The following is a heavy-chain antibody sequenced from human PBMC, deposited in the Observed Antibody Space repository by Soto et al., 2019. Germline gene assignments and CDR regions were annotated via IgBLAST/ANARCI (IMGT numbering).Heavy chain of an antibody. CDR2: ISVSGGST. Sequence: GGSLRLSCAASGFSFSSYAMSWVRQAPGKGLEWVSVISVSGGSTSHADSVKGRFTISRDNSKNTLYLQMNSLRAEDTAVYYCAKDVPGLRYSDQWGQGTLVTVSS. CDR3: AKDVPGLRYSDQ. J-gene: IGHJ4*02. CDR1: GFSFSSYA. D-gene: IGHD3-9*01. V-gene: IGHV3-23*01.